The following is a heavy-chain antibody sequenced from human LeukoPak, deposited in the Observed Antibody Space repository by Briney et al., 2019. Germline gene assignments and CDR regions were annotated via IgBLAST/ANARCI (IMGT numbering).Heavy chain of an antibody. CDR1: GLTFSSYS. CDR3: ARDPPYDSSGYSIDY. D-gene: IGHD3-22*01. J-gene: IGHJ4*02. V-gene: IGHV3-48*01. CDR2: ISSSSSTI. Sequence: GGSLRLSCAASGLTFSSYSMNWVRQAPGKGLEWVSYISSSSSTIYYADSVKGRFTISRDNAKNSLYLQMNSLRAEDTAVYYCARDPPYDSSGYSIDYWGQGTLVTVSS.